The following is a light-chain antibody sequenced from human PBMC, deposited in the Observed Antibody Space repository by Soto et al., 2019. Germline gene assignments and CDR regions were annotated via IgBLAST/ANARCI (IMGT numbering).Light chain of an antibody. V-gene: IGKV3-15*01. Sequence: EIVMKQSPATLSVSPGERATLSCRASQSVSSNLAWYQQKPGQAPRLLIYGASTRVTGIPARFSGSGSGTEFTLTISSLQSEDFAVYYCQQYKNGWTFGQGTKVDIK. J-gene: IGKJ1*01. CDR1: QSVSSN. CDR3: QQYKNGWT. CDR2: GAS.